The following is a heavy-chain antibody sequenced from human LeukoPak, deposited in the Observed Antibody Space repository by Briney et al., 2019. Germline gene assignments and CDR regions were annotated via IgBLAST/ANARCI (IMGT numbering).Heavy chain of an antibody. CDR2: ITDAVGST. CDR1: GFTFSSSS. J-gene: IGHJ4*02. Sequence: GGSLRLSCAASGFTFSSSSISWVRQAPGKGLEWVSAITDAVGSTHYADSVKGRFTISRDSAKNSLYLQMNSLRAEDTAVYYCARGVPYDSWSGPHYSDYWGQGTLVTVSS. D-gene: IGHD3-3*01. V-gene: IGHV3-23*01. CDR3: ARGVPYDSWSGPHYSDY.